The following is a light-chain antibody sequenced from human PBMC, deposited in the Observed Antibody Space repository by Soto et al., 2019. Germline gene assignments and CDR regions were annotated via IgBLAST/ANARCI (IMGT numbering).Light chain of an antibody. J-gene: IGKJ4*01. CDR1: QSVNSN. CDR3: QQRNSWPPVT. CDR2: EAS. Sequence: EIVLTQSPATLSLSPGERATLSCRASQSVNSNLAWYQQRPGQAPRLLLYEASNRATGIPARFSGSGSGTDFTLTISDLEPEDSAVYYCQQRNSWPPVTFGGGTKVEIK. V-gene: IGKV3-11*01.